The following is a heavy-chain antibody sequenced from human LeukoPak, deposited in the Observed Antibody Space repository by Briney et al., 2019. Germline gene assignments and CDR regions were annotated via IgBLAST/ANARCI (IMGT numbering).Heavy chain of an antibody. V-gene: IGHV3-48*02. CDR3: AREGYSSGWYFVFDY. CDR1: GFTFSSYG. D-gene: IGHD6-19*01. J-gene: IGHJ4*02. Sequence: GGSQRLSCAASGFTFSSYGMNWVRQAPGKGLEWVSYISSSSSTIYYADSVKGRFTISRDNAKNSLYLQMNSLRDEDTAVYYCAREGYSSGWYFVFDYWGQGTLVTVSS. CDR2: ISSSSSTI.